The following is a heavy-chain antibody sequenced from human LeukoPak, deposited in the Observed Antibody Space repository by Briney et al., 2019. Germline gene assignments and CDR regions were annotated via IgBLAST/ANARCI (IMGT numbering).Heavy chain of an antibody. D-gene: IGHD3-10*01. J-gene: IGHJ4*02. CDR2: IYHSGST. CDR1: GYSISSGYY. V-gene: IGHV4-38-2*01. Sequence: SETLSLTCAVSGYSISSGYYWGWIRQPPGKGREWIGSIYHSGSTYYNPSLKSRVTISVDTSKNQCSLKLSSVTAADTAVYYCARAKGGSGVDWGQGTLVTVSS. CDR3: ARAKGGSGVD.